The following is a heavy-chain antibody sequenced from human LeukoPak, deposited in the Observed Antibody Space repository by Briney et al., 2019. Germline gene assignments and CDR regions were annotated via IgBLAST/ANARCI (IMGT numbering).Heavy chain of an antibody. V-gene: IGHV4-38-2*02. D-gene: IGHD2/OR15-2a*01. CDR3: ARDDSTTFDY. CDR2: IYHSGST. CDR1: GYSISSGYY. J-gene: IGHJ4*02. Sequence: SETLSLTCTVSGYSISSGYYWGWIRQPPGKGLEWIGSIYHSGSTYDNLSLKSRVTISVDTSKNQFSLKLSSVTAADTAVYYCARDDSTTFDYWGRGTLVTVSS.